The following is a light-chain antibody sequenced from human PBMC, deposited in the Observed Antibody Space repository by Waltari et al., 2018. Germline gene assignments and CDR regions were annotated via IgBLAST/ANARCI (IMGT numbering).Light chain of an antibody. CDR2: QDN. V-gene: IGLV3-1*01. CDR1: ELGERY. J-gene: IGLJ1*01. Sequence: TQAPSVSVSPGQTAIITCSGHELGERYAAWYQQKAGQSPVLLIYQDNKRPSGIPERFSGSNSGNTATLTISGTQTMDEADYYCQAWDNSLEVFGPGTKVTVL. CDR3: QAWDNSLEV.